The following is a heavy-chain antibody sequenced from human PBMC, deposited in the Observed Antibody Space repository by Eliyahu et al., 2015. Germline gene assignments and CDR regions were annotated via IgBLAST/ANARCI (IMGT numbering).Heavy chain of an antibody. D-gene: IGHD3-10*01. CDR2: VHNSGAH. V-gene: IGHV4-59*02. CDR3: ARWGSVGATDLEAFDI. J-gene: IGHJ3*02. Sequence: QVHLQASGPGLVKPSXXLSLXCTVSGXSVSDYYWNWVRQPPGKGLEWIGFVHNSGAHMYNPSVKGRLTLSVDTSKNQISLTLNSLTAADTAVYYCARWGSVGATDLEAFDIWGQGTMVTVSS. CDR1: GXSVSDYY.